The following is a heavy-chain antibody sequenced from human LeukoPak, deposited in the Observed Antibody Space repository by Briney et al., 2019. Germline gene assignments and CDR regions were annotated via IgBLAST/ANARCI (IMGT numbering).Heavy chain of an antibody. V-gene: IGHV1-46*01. Sequence: ASVKVSCKASGYTFTGYYMHWVRQAPGQGLEWMGIINPSGGSTSYAQKFQGRLTITRNTSISTAYMELSSLGSEDTAVYYCARAHGFGGYYFDYWGQGNVVTVSS. D-gene: IGHD3-10*01. J-gene: IGHJ4*02. CDR2: INPSGGST. CDR1: GYTFTGYY. CDR3: ARAHGFGGYYFDY.